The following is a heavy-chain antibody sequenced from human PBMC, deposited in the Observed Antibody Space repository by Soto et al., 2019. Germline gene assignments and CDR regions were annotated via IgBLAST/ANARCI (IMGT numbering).Heavy chain of an antibody. CDR1: GGTFSSYA. V-gene: IGHV1-69*13. J-gene: IGHJ6*02. CDR3: ARDRLRYFSGGSCHRFGMAF. CDR2: IIPILGTA. Sequence: SVNRSCKAAGGTFSSYAISWVRQAPGQGLEWMGGIIPILGTANYAQKFQGRVTITADESTSTAYMELSSLRSEDTAVYYCARDRLRYFSGGSCHRFGMAFWGQGSTVIVSS. D-gene: IGHD2-15*01.